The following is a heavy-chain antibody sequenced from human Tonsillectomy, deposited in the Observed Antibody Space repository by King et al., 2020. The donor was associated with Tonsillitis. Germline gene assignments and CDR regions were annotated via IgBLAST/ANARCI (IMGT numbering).Heavy chain of an antibody. CDR1: GYTFTSYA. V-gene: IGHV1-18*04. CDR3: ARDFEGYSSGWPNFDY. Sequence: VQLVESGAEVKKPGASVKVSCKASGYTFTSYAFSWIRQAPRQGPEWVGWISAYNGNTNYAQKLQGRVTMTTDTSTSTAYMELRSLRSDDTAVYFCARDFEGYSSGWPNFDYWGQGTLVTVSS. J-gene: IGHJ4*02. CDR2: ISAYNGNT. D-gene: IGHD6-19*01.